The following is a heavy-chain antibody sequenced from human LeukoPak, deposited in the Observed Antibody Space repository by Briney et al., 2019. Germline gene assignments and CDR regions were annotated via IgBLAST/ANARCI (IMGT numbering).Heavy chain of an antibody. CDR1: GFTFSSYW. Sequence: PGGSLRLSCAASGFTFSSYWMSWVRQAPGKGLEWVANIKQDGSEKYYVDSVKGRFTISRDNAKNSLYLQMNSLRAEDTAVYYCARVGGDLYYYDSSGYYGGYFDYWGQGTLVTVSS. J-gene: IGHJ4*02. V-gene: IGHV3-7*01. CDR2: IKQDGSEK. D-gene: IGHD3-22*01. CDR3: ARVGGDLYYYDSSGYYGGYFDY.